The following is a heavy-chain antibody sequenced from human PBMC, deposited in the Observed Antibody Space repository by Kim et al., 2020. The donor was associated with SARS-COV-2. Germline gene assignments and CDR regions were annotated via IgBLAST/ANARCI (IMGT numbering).Heavy chain of an antibody. Sequence: SETLSLTCALYGGSFSGYYWNWIRQPPGKGLEWIGEINHTGSTNYNPSLKSRVTISVDTSKNQFSLKLSSVTAADRAVYYFARSQYYFGSGIDYWGQGTL. CDR1: GGSFSGYY. CDR3: ARSQYYFGSGIDY. V-gene: IGHV4-34*01. D-gene: IGHD3-10*01. CDR2: INHTGST. J-gene: IGHJ4*02.